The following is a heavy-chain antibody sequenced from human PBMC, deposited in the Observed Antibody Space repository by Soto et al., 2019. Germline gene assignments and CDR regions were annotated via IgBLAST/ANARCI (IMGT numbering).Heavy chain of an antibody. D-gene: IGHD6-19*01. CDR2: ISSSGSTI. V-gene: IGHV3-48*01. J-gene: IGHJ4*02. CDR1: GFTFSSYS. Sequence: EVQLVESGGGLVQPGGSLRLSCAASGFTFSSYSMNWVRQAPGKGLEWVSYISSSGSTIYYADSVKGRFTISRDNAKNSLYLQMNSLRAEDTAVYYCARVAVAPFDYWGQGTLVTVSS. CDR3: ARVAVAPFDY.